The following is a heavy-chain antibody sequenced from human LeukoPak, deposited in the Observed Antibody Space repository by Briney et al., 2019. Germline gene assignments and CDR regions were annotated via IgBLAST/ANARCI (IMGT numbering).Heavy chain of an antibody. D-gene: IGHD6-13*01. V-gene: IGHV1-69*06. CDR3: ARGPHLGDSSSWYSGLQYFDY. Sequence: ASVKVSCKASGGTFSSYAISWVRQAPGQGLEWMGGIIPIFGTANYAQKFQGRVTITADKSTSTAYMELSSLRSEDTAVYYCARGPHLGDSSSWYSGLQYFDYWGQGTLVTVSS. CDR2: IIPIFGTA. J-gene: IGHJ4*02. CDR1: GGTFSSYA.